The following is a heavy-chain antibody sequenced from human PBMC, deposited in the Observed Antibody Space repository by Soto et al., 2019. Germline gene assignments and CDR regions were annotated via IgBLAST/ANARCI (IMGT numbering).Heavy chain of an antibody. Sequence: ASVKVSCKASGYTFTSYDINWVRQATGQGLEWMGWMNPNSGNTGYAQKFQGRVTMTRNTSISTAYMELSSLRSEDTAVYYCARGPITMVPGGYYYYMDVWGKGTPVTSP. J-gene: IGHJ6*03. CDR3: ARGPITMVPGGYYYYMDV. V-gene: IGHV1-8*01. CDR1: GYTFTSYD. CDR2: MNPNSGNT. D-gene: IGHD3-10*01.